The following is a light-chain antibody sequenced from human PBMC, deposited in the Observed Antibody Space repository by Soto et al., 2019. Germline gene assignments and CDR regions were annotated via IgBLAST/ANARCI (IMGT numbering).Light chain of an antibody. CDR3: QQYNNWPPIT. V-gene: IGKV3-15*01. CDR2: GAS. J-gene: IGKJ5*01. CDR1: QSVRSN. Sequence: EIVITQSPATPSVSPGERAPPSCRASQSVRSNLAWYQQKPGQAPRLLIYGASTRATGIPARFSGSGSGTEFTLTISSLQSEDFAVYYCQQYNNWPPITFGQGTRLEIK.